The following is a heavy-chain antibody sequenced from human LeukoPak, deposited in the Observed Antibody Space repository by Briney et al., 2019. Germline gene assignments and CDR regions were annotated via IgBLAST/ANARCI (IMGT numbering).Heavy chain of an antibody. V-gene: IGHV1-2*02. CDR1: GYTFTGYY. CDR2: INPNSGGT. CDR3: AKVRIFGWFQFGFDFDY. Sequence: GASVKVPCMASGYTFTGYYMHWVRQAPGQGLEWMGWINPNSGGTNYAQKFQGRVTMTRDTSISTVYMELSRLRSDDTAVYYCAKVRIFGWFQFGFDFDYWGQGTLVTVSS. D-gene: IGHD3-3*01. J-gene: IGHJ4*02.